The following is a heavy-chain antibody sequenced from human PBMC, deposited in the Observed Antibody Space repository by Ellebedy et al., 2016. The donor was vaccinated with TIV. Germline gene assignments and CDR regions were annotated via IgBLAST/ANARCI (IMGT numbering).Heavy chain of an antibody. Sequence: SETLSLTXSVSGFSISSGYYWVWIRQAPGKGLEWIGSVCQSGSSGSGCHSGSNYYNSSLKNRVFISVDTSKNQFSLELSSATAADTAVYFCARNYGEMTTVEDAWGYWGQGILVTVSS. J-gene: IGHJ4*02. CDR2: VCQSGSSGSGCHSGSN. V-gene: IGHV4-38-2*02. D-gene: IGHD4-11*01. CDR1: GFSISSGYY. CDR3: ARNYGEMTTVEDAWGY.